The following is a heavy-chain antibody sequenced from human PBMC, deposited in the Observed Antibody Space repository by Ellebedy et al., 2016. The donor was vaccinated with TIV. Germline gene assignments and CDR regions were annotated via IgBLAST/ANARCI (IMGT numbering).Heavy chain of an antibody. Sequence: PGGSLRLSCAASGLTSSSYWMHWVRQAPGKGLVWVSRISSDGSYTSYADSVKGRFTISRDNAKNTLYLQMNSLRAEDTAVYYCARDIPQRPNPARFDPWGQGTLVTVSS. CDR3: ARDIPQRPNPARFDP. J-gene: IGHJ5*02. D-gene: IGHD1-1*01. V-gene: IGHV3-74*01. CDR2: ISSDGSYT. CDR1: GLTSSSYW.